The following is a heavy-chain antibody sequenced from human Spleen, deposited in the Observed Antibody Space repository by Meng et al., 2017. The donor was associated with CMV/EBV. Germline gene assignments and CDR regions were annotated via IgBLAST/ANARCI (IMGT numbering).Heavy chain of an antibody. Sequence: GESLKISCAASGFTVSSNYMSWVRQAPGKGLEWVSVIYTDGGTYYADSVKGRFTISRDNSKSSLYLQMNSLRAEDTAVYYCARSPYSSSWKYYFDDWGQGTLVTVSS. J-gene: IGHJ4*02. V-gene: IGHV3-66*02. CDR1: GFTVSSNY. CDR3: ARSPYSSSWKYYFDD. CDR2: IYTDGGT. D-gene: IGHD6-13*01.